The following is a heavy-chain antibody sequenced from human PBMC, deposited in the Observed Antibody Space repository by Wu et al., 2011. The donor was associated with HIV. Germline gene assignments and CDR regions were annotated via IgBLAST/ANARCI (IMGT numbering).Heavy chain of an antibody. CDR2: IYPGDSDT. Sequence: EVKKPGESLKISCKGFWIQLYQLLDRLGAPDARKGLEWMGIIYPGDSDTRYSPSFQGQVTISADKSITTAYLQWSSLKAPDTAMYYCATSPGDGDYAGYWGQGTLVTVSS. D-gene: IGHD3-10*01. CDR1: IQLYQLL. CDR3: ATSPGDGDYAGY. V-gene: IGHV5-51*01. J-gene: IGHJ4*02.